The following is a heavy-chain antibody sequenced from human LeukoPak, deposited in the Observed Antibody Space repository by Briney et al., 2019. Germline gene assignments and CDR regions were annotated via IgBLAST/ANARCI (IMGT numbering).Heavy chain of an antibody. V-gene: IGHV1-24*01. CDR3: ATLNSVGATIDAFDI. J-gene: IGHJ3*02. CDR1: GYTLTELS. CDR2: FDPEDGET. D-gene: IGHD1-26*01. Sequence: ASVKVSCKVSGYTLTELSMHWVRQAPGKGLEWMGGFDPEDGETIYAQKFQGRVTMTEDTSTDTAYMEPSSLRSEDTAVYYCATLNSVGATIDAFDIWGQGTMVTVSS.